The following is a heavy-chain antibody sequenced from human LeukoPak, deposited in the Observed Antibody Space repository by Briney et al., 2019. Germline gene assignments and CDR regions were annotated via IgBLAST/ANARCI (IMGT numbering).Heavy chain of an antibody. V-gene: IGHV3-21*01. CDR2: ISSSSSYI. CDR1: GFTFSSYS. CDR3: ARDGSTVTNYYFDY. D-gene: IGHD4-17*01. J-gene: IGHJ4*02. Sequence: PGGSLRLSCAASGFTFSSYSMNWVRQAPGKGLEWVSSISSSSSYIYYADLVKGRFTISRDNAKNSLYLQMNSLRAEDTAVYYCARDGSTVTNYYFDYWGQGTLVTVSS.